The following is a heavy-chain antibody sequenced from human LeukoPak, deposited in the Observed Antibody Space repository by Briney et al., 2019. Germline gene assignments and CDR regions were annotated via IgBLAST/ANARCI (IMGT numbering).Heavy chain of an antibody. J-gene: IGHJ3*02. Sequence: GSLRLSCAAPGIRVPSFLMDWVRQAPGRGLGWVLRINSDGSAANYADSVKGRFTISRDNAKNSLYLQMNSPRAEDTAVYYCAKEFTPESSGFDAFDIWGQGTMVTVSS. CDR2: INSDGSAA. D-gene: IGHD3-22*01. CDR1: GIRVPSFL. V-gene: IGHV3-74*01. CDR3: AKEFTPESSGFDAFDI.